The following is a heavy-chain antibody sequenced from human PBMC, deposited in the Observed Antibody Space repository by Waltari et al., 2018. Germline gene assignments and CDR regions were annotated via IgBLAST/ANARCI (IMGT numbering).Heavy chain of an antibody. CDR2: ISNSGAS. Sequence: QLLLQGSGPGLVKPSETLSLTSNVTGCCIKNTQSYWPWIRQPSGKGLEWLGGISNSGASYYNPSLTSRVTMSVDTSKKLLSLRLTSVTAADTALYYCAKRPDWKSVFDHWGHGTLVTVSS. D-gene: IGHD1-1*01. V-gene: IGHV4-39*02. CDR3: AKRPDWKSVFDH. CDR1: GCCIKNTQSY. J-gene: IGHJ4*01.